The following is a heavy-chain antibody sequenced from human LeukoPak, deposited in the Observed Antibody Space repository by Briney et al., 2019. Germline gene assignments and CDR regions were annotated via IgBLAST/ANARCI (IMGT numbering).Heavy chain of an antibody. D-gene: IGHD1-26*01. Sequence: EASVKVSCKASGYTFSGYYMHWVRQASGQGLEWMGWINPHSGGTNYAQKFQGRVTMTTDTSISTAYMEVSSLRSDDTAVYYCARDTSDLSGSYDFWGQGTLVTVSS. J-gene: IGHJ4*02. CDR3: ARDTSDLSGSYDF. CDR2: INPHSGGT. CDR1: GYTFSGYY. V-gene: IGHV1-2*02.